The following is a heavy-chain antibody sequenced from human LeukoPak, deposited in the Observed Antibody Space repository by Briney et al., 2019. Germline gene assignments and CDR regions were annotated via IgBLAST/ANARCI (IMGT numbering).Heavy chain of an antibody. CDR3: ARDLYYFDY. CDR2: ILPTINIR. J-gene: IGHJ4*02. Sequence: SVKVSCKTSGGTFNNYIFSWVRQAPGQGLEWMGRILPTINIRNYAQKFQGRLTVTYDTSTSTVYMELRSLRSEDTAVYYCARDLYYFDYWGQGTLVTVSS. CDR1: GGTFNNYI. V-gene: IGHV1-69*04.